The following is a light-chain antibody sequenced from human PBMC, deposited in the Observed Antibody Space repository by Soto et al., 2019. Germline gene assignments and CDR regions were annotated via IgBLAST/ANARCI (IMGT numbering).Light chain of an antibody. V-gene: IGKV1-5*01. CDR2: DAS. J-gene: IGKJ4*01. CDR3: QYYNNWLAT. Sequence: SQMTQSPSTLSAYVGDRVTITCRASQSISSWLAWYQQKAGKAPKLLIYDASTLESGVPSRFSGSGSGTEFTLTISSLQPDDFAIYYCQYYNNWLATFGGGTKVDNK. CDR1: QSISSW.